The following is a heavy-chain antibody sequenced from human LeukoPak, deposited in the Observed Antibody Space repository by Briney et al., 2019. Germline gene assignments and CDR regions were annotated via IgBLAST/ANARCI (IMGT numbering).Heavy chain of an antibody. Sequence: GGSLRLSCAASGFTFSSYAMHWVRQAPGKGLEYVSAISSNGGSTYYANSVKGRFTISRDNSKNTLYLQMGSLRAEDMAVYYCARGGTYYYDSIGYYDAFDIWGQGTMVTVSS. CDR1: GFTFSSYA. V-gene: IGHV3-64*01. CDR3: ARGGTYYYDSIGYYDAFDI. D-gene: IGHD3-22*01. CDR2: ISSNGGST. J-gene: IGHJ3*02.